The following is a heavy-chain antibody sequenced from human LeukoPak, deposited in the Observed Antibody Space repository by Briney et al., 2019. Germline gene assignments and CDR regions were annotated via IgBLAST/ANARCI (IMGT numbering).Heavy chain of an antibody. CDR3: ARERDIVVVVAATDAFDI. CDR1: GGSISSYY. J-gene: IGHJ3*02. V-gene: IGHV4-4*07. CDR2: IYTSGST. D-gene: IGHD2-15*01. Sequence: SETLSLTCTVSGGSISSYYWSWIRQPAGKGLEWIGRIYTSGSTNYNPSLKSRVTMSVDTSKNQFSLKLSSVTAADTAVYYCARERDIVVVVAATDAFDIWGQGTKVTVSS.